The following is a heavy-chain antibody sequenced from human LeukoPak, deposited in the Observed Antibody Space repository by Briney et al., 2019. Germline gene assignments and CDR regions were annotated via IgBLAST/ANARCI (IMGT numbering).Heavy chain of an antibody. V-gene: IGHV3-23*01. CDR2: ISGSGGST. CDR3: AKELFYDSSGYYQPFDY. D-gene: IGHD3-22*01. J-gene: IGHJ4*02. Sequence: GGSLRLSCAASGFTFSSYAMSWVRQAPGKGLEWVSAISGSGGSTYYADSVKGRFTISRDNSKNTLYLQMNSRRAEDTAVYYCAKELFYDSSGYYQPFDYWGQGTLVTVSS. CDR1: GFTFSSYA.